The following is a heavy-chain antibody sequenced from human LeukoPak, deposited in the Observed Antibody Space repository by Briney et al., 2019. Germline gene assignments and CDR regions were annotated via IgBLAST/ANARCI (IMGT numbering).Heavy chain of an antibody. Sequence: SETLSLTCAVYGGSFSGYYWSWIRQPPGKGLEWIGEINHSGSTNYNPSLKSRVTISVDTSKNQFSLKLSSVTAADTAVYYCARWRGYCSGGSCYPYYFDYWGQGTPVTVSS. D-gene: IGHD2-15*01. CDR2: INHSGST. CDR1: GGSFSGYY. J-gene: IGHJ4*02. CDR3: ARWRGYCSGGSCYPYYFDY. V-gene: IGHV4-34*01.